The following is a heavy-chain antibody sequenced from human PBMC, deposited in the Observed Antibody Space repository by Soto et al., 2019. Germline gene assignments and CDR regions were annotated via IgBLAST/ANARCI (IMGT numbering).Heavy chain of an antibody. CDR3: ARDLGYCTNGVCYREDVLDY. V-gene: IGHV3-33*08. Sequence: PGGSLRSSCAASGFSFGNYYVQGLRPAPGNGLEWVAVIWYDGSNKYYADSVKGRFTISRDNSTKTLYLQMNSLRAEDTAVYYCARDLGYCTNGVCYREDVLDYWGQGP. J-gene: IGHJ4*02. CDR2: IWYDGSNK. D-gene: IGHD2-8*01. CDR1: GFSFGNYY.